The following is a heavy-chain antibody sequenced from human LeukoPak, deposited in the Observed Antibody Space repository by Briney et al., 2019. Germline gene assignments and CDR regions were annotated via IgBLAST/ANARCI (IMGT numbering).Heavy chain of an antibody. D-gene: IGHD5-12*01. CDR3: ARLHGYSGYPAGAPFDY. V-gene: IGHV5-51*01. CDR2: IYPGDSDT. CDR1: GYSFTSYW. Sequence: GESLKISCQGSGYSFTSYWIGWVRQMPGKGLEWMGIIYPGDSDTRYSPSFQGQVTISADKSISTAYPQWSSLKASDTAMYYCARLHGYSGYPAGAPFDYWGQGTLVTVSS. J-gene: IGHJ4*02.